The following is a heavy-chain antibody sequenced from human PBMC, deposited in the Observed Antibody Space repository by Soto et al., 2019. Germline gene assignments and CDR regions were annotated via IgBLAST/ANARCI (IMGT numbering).Heavy chain of an antibody. V-gene: IGHV1-18*01. CDR2: ISAYNGNT. CDR3: ARVYAAPLIRIAAATPNEIDY. J-gene: IGHJ4*02. Sequence: ASVKGSFKASGYTFTSYVGVLVRQAPGQGLEWMGWISAYNGNTNYAQKLQGRVTMTTDTSTSTAYMELRSLRSDDTAVYYCARVYAAPLIRIAAATPNEIDYWGQGTLVTVSS. CDR1: GYTFTSYV. D-gene: IGHD6-13*01.